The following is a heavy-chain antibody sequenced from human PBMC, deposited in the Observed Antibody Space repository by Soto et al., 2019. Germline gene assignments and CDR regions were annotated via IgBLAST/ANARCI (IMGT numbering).Heavy chain of an antibody. CDR3: ARDLPYCSSTSCPPYYYYGMDV. CDR2: INPNSGGT. Sequence: ASVKVSCKASGYTFNDYYMHWVRQTPGQGLEWVGWINPNSGGTNYAQKFQGWVTMTRDTSISTAYMELRRLRSEDTAVYYCARDLPYCSSTSCPPYYYYGMDVWGQGTTVTVS. CDR1: GYTFNDYY. D-gene: IGHD2-2*01. V-gene: IGHV1-2*04. J-gene: IGHJ6*02.